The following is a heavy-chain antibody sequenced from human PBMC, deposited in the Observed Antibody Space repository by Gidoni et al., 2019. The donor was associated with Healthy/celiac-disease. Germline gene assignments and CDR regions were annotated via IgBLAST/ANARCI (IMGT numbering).Heavy chain of an antibody. CDR2: IYTSGST. V-gene: IGHV4-4*07. J-gene: IGHJ6*02. CDR3: ARDDLLSTPGNLYYYGMDV. CDR1: GGSISSYY. D-gene: IGHD4-17*01. Sequence: QVQLQESGPGLVKPSETLSLTCTVSGGSISSYYWSWIRQPAGKGLEWIGRIYTSGSTNYNPSLKSRVTMSVDTSKNQFSLKLSSVTAADTAVYYCARDDLLSTPGNLYYYGMDVWGQGTTVTVSS.